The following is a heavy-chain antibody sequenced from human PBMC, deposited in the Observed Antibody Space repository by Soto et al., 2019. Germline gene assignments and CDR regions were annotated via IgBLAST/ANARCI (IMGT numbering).Heavy chain of an antibody. CDR1: GFTFRSYG. Sequence: GGSLRLSCAASGFTFRSYGMHWVRQAPGNGLEGVAVIWHDGSNKYYADSVEGRFTISRDNSKNTLYLQMNSLRAEDTAVYYCARDGGLTTVSSTDAFDIWGQGTMVTVSS. J-gene: IGHJ3*02. V-gene: IGHV3-33*01. CDR3: ARDGGLTTVSSTDAFDI. D-gene: IGHD4-17*01. CDR2: IWHDGSNK.